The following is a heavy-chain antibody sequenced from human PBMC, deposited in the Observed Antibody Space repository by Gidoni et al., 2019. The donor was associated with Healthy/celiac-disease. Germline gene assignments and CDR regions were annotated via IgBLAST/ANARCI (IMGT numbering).Heavy chain of an antibody. CDR1: GFTFSSYS. CDR3: ARERDGFFDI. J-gene: IGHJ3*02. CDR2: ISSSSSYI. V-gene: IGHV3-21*01. Sequence: EVQLVESGGGLVKPGGSLRLSCAASGFTFSSYSMNWVRQAPGKGLELVSSISSSSSYIYYADSVKGRFTISRDNAKNSLYLQMNSLRAEDTAVYYCARERDGFFDIWGQGTMVTVSS.